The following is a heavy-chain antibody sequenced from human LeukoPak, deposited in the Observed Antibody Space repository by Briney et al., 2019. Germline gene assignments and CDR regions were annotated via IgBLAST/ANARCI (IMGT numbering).Heavy chain of an antibody. J-gene: IGHJ4*02. D-gene: IGHD1-26*01. CDR2: IIPSLDIP. Sequence: SVKGSCKASGDTFSRYAISWVRQAPGQGLEWMGRIIPSLDIPNYPQKFQGRVTITADKSTSTAYMEVRSLGSGDTAVYYCARSVGGATTPRFDYWGQGTLVTVSS. CDR1: GDTFSRYA. V-gene: IGHV1-69*04. CDR3: ARSVGGATTPRFDY.